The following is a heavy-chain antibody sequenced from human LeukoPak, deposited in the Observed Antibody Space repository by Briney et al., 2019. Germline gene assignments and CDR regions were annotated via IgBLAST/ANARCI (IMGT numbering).Heavy chain of an antibody. CDR3: GRDLETMWMVDY. J-gene: IGHJ4*02. D-gene: IGHD3-10*02. CDR1: GFTFRSYA. V-gene: IGHV3-23*01. Sequence: HPGGSLRLSCAASGFTFRSYAMSWVRQAPGKGLEWVSGISGGGGGTYYANSAKGRFTISRDNSKNTLYLQMNSLRAEDTAVYYCGRDLETMWMVDYWGQGTLLTVSS. CDR2: ISGGGGGT.